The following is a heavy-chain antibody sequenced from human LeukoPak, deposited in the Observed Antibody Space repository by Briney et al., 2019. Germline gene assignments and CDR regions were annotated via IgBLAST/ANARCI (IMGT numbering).Heavy chain of an antibody. V-gene: IGHV3-15*01. CDR2: LKSKTNGCTT. CDR1: GFTVTDAW. D-gene: IGHD1-1*01. Sequence: GGSLRLSCAASGFTVTDAWMNWVRQDPGKGGEWVGLLKSKTNGCTTDYASPVKGRFTISRDDSKNILYLQMNSLKIEDTAMYYCVIESAGAFESWGQGTLVTVSS. J-gene: IGHJ4*02. CDR3: VIESAGAFES.